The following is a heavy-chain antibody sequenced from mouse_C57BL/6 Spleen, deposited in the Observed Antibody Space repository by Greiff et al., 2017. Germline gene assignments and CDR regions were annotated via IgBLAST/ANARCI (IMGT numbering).Heavy chain of an antibody. Sequence: QVQLQQPGAELVRPGSSVKLSCKASGYTFTSYWMDWVKQRPGQGLEWIGNIYPSDSETHYNQKFKDKATLTVDKSSSTAYMHLSSLTSEDSAVYYCARRGYYGSSSYWYFDVWGTGTTVTVSS. D-gene: IGHD1-1*01. CDR1: GYTFTSYW. CDR3: ARRGYYGSSSYWYFDV. J-gene: IGHJ1*03. V-gene: IGHV1-61*01. CDR2: IYPSDSET.